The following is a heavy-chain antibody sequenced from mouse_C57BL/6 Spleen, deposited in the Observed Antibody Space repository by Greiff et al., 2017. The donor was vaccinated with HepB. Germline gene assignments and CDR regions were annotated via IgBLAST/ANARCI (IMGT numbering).Heavy chain of an antibody. CDR3: TRAPYDYDGGNFDV. V-gene: IGHV5-9-1*02. CDR1: GFTFSSYA. D-gene: IGHD2-4*01. J-gene: IGHJ1*03. CDR2: ISSGGDYI. Sequence: EVKLVESGEGLVKPGGSLKLSCAASGFTFSSYAMSWVRQTPEKRLEWVAYISSGGDYIYYADTVKGRFTISRDNARNTLYLQMSSLKSEDTAMYYCTRAPYDYDGGNFDVWGTGTTVTVSS.